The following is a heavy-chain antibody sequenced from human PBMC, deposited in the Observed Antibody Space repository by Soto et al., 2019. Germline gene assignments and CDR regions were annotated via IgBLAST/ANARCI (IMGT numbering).Heavy chain of an antibody. Sequence: SETLSLTCTVSGGSISSGCYSWSWIRQPPGKGLEWIGYIYSSGSSNYNPSLKSRVTISVDTSKNQISLKLSSVTAADTAVYYCARGSAGTTDNWGQGTLVTVSS. CDR2: IYSSGSS. D-gene: IGHD1-7*01. J-gene: IGHJ4*02. CDR3: ARGSAGTTDN. CDR1: GGSISSGCYS. V-gene: IGHV4-61*01.